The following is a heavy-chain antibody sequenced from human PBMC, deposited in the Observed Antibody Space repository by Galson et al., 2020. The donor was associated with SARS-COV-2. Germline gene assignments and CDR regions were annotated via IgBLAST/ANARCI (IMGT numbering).Heavy chain of an antibody. CDR2: IFPTDSDT. V-gene: IGHV5-51*01. J-gene: IGHJ4*02. D-gene: IGHD3-22*01. CDR1: GYTFMNYW. Sequence: GESLKISCRTSGYTFMNYWIAWVRQMPGKGPEWMGIIFPTDSDTRYSPSFQGQVTISADKSTDTAYLQWRSLKASDTAIYYCARHSSNGGYYSELDYWGQGTLVTVSS. CDR3: ARHSSNGGYYSELDY.